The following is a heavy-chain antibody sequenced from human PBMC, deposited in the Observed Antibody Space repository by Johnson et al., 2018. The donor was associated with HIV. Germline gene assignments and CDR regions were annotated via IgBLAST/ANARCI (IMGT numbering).Heavy chain of an antibody. D-gene: IGHD3-10*01. CDR1: GFTFSTYA. CDR3: AREGALGAYDAFDI. CDR2: ISYDGSNK. V-gene: IGHV3-30*04. Sequence: VQLVESGGGVVQPGRSLRLSCVASGFTFSTYAMHWVRQAPGKGLEWVAVISYDGSNKYYADSVKGRFTISRDNSKNTLYLQMNSLRAEDTAVYYCAREGALGAYDAFDIWGQGTMVTVSS. J-gene: IGHJ3*02.